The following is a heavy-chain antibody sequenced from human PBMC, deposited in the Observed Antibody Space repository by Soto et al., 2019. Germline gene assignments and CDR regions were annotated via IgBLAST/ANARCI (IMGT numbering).Heavy chain of an antibody. V-gene: IGHV5-51*01. CDR3: ARIGIAVAGPGGVFDD. J-gene: IGHJ4*02. D-gene: IGHD6-19*01. Sequence: GESLKISCKGSGYSFTSYWIGWVRQMPGKGLEWMGIIYPGDSDTRYSPSFQGQVTISADKSISTAYLQWSSLKASDTAMYYCARIGIAVAGPGGVFDDWGQGTLVTVSS. CDR1: GYSFTSYW. CDR2: IYPGDSDT.